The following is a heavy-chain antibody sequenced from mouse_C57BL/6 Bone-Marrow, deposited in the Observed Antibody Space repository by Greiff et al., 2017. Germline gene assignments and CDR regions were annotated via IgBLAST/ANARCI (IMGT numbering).Heavy chain of an antibody. D-gene: IGHD3-2*02. CDR1: GFTFSSYG. J-gene: IGHJ3*01. CDR3: ARPGAQAPPTLAY. Sequence: EVKLMESGGDLVKPGGSLKLSCAASGFTFSSYGMSWVRQTPDKRLEWVATISSGGSYTYYPDSVKGRFTISRDTAKNTLYLQMSSLKSEDTAMYYCARPGAQAPPTLAYWCQGTLVTVSA. CDR2: ISSGGSYT. V-gene: IGHV5-6*01.